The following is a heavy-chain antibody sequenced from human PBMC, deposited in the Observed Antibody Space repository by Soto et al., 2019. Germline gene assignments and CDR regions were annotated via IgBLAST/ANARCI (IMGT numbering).Heavy chain of an antibody. D-gene: IGHD4-17*01. J-gene: IGHJ5*02. CDR1: GFTFSSFA. Sequence: PGGSLRLSCAASGFTFSSFAMAWVRQAPGKGLEWVSTISGSGGSIYYADSVKGRFTISRDNSKNTLYLQMNSLRAEDTAVYYCAKGSQLRSWGQGTLVTVSS. V-gene: IGHV3-23*01. CDR3: AKGSQLRS. CDR2: ISGSGGSI.